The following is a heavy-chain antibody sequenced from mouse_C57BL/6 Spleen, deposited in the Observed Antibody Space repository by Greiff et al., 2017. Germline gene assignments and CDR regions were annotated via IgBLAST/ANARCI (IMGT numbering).Heavy chain of an antibody. V-gene: IGHV1-55*01. CDR3: AIYDGYYSSAMDY. CDR1: GYTFTSYW. D-gene: IGHD2-3*01. Sequence: QVQLQQPGAELVKPGASVKMSCKASGYTFTSYWITWVKQRPGQGLEWIGDIYPGSGSTNYNEKFKSKATLTVDTSSSTAYMQLSSLTSEDSAVYYCAIYDGYYSSAMDYWGQGTSVTVSS. CDR2: IYPGSGST. J-gene: IGHJ4*01.